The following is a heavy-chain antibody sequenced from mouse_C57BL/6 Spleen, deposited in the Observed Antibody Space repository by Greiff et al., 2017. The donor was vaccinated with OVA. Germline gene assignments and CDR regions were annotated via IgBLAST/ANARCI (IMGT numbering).Heavy chain of an antibody. Sequence: VQLQQPGAELVMPGASVKLSCKASGYTFTSYWMHWVKQRPGQGLEWIGEIDPSDSYTNYNQKFKGKSTLTVDKSSSTAYMQLSSLTSEDSAVYYCARRDGSSYDYWGQGTTLTVSS. CDR2: IDPSDSYT. J-gene: IGHJ2*01. D-gene: IGHD1-1*01. CDR1: GYTFTSYW. CDR3: ARRDGSSYDY. V-gene: IGHV1-69*01.